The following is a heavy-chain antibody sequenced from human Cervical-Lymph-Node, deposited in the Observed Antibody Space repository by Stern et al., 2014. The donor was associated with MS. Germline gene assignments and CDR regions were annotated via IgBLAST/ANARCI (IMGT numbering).Heavy chain of an antibody. CDR1: ELSFSDFS. J-gene: IGHJ2*01. Sequence: LEESGGGLVKPGGSLKVSRAAPELSFSDFSMKWVRQAPGKGLEWISAISSDRFYSSYADSVRCRFTTSRANAKNSLDLHMNTLRAEDTAMYYCARASKIYFDSRDYKDYWYFDLWGRGTLVTVSS. V-gene: IGHV3-21*01. CDR2: ISSDRFYS. CDR3: ARASKIYFDSRDYKDYWYFDL. D-gene: IGHD3-22*01.